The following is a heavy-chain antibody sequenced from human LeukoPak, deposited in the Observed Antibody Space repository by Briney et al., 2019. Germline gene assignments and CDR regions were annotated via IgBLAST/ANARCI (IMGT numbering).Heavy chain of an antibody. J-gene: IGHJ3*02. V-gene: IGHV4-59*01. Sequence: SETLSLTCAVYGGSFSSYYWSWIRQPPGKGLEWIGYIYYSGSTNYNPSLESRVTISVDTSKNQFSLKLSSVTAADTAVYYCARDAYYDYGNAFDIWGQGTMVTVSS. CDR3: ARDAYYDYGNAFDI. CDR2: IYYSGST. D-gene: IGHD3-3*01. CDR1: GGSFSSYY.